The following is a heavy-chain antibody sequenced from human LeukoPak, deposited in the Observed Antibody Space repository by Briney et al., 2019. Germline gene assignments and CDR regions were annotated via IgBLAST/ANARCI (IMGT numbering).Heavy chain of an antibody. V-gene: IGHV3-74*01. CDR1: GFTFSNYW. J-gene: IGHJ6*02. CDR3: ARDYGRSRDYGMDV. CDR2: INSDGSST. D-gene: IGHD3-10*01. Sequence: GGSLRLSCAASGFTFSNYWMHWVRQAPGKELVWVSRINSDGSSTSYADSVKGRFTISRDNAKNTLFLQMNSLRAEDTAMYYCARDYGRSRDYGMDVWGQGTTVTVSS.